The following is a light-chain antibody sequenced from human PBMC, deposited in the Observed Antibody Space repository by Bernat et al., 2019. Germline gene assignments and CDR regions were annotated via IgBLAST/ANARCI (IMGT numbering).Light chain of an antibody. CDR3: LQYNDWPRT. Sequence: EIVMTQSPATLSVSPGERATLSCRASQSVSSDLAWYQQKPGQAPRLLIYGASTRATGIPGRFSGSGSRTEFTRTISSLQSEDFAVYYCLQYNDWPRTFGQGTKVEIK. CDR1: QSVSSD. CDR2: GAS. V-gene: IGKV3-15*01. J-gene: IGKJ1*01.